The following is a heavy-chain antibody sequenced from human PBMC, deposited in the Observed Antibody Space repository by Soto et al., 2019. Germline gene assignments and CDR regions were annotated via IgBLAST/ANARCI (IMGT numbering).Heavy chain of an antibody. CDR1: GFTFSDYG. Sequence: GGSLRLSCVASGFTFSDYGMSWVRQAPGKGPDWVSTVNNAGTNTHYADSVKGRFTISRDNSKTTLYLQMNNLRVDDTAIYYWARDTGGSDEMFDYWSQGTQVTVSS. V-gene: IGHV3-23*01. CDR3: ARDTGGSDEMFDY. CDR2: VNNAGTNT. D-gene: IGHD5-12*01. J-gene: IGHJ4*02.